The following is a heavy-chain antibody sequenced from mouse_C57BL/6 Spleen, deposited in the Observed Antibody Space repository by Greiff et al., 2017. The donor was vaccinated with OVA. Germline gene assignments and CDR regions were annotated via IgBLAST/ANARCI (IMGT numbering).Heavy chain of an antibody. D-gene: IGHD2-1*01. CDR2: ISYDGSN. CDR3: ARSDGNYGYYAMDY. CDR1: GYSITSGYY. J-gene: IGHJ4*01. V-gene: IGHV3-6*01. Sequence: EVQVVESGPGLVKPSQSLSLTCSVTGYSITSGYYWNWIRQFPGNKLEWMGYISYDGSNNYNPSLKNRISITRDTSKNQFFLKLNSVTTEDTATYYCARSDGNYGYYAMDYWGQGTSVTVSS.